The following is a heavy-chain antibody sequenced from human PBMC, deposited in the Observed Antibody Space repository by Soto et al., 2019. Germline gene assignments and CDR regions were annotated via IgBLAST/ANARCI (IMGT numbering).Heavy chain of an antibody. D-gene: IGHD3-22*01. CDR1: GGSISSYY. CDR2: IYYSGST. Sequence: SETLSLTCTVSGGSISSYYWSWIRQPPGKGLEWIGYIYYSGSTNYNPSLKSRVTISVDTSKNQFSLKLSSVTAADTAVYYCARDRRAHYYDSSGYLDYWGQGTLVTVS. J-gene: IGHJ4*02. V-gene: IGHV4-59*01. CDR3: ARDRRAHYYDSSGYLDY.